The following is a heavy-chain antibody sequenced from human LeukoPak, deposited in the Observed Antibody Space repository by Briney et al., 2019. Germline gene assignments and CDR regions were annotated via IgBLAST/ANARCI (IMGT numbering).Heavy chain of an antibody. J-gene: IGHJ4*02. CDR2: IRSKAYGGTT. D-gene: IGHD3-22*01. CDR3: TRSPDYYDSSGYWGVPDY. CDR1: VFTFGDYA. Sequence: GGSLRLSCTASVFTFGDYAMSWVRQAPGKGLEWVGFIRSKAYGGTTEYAASVKGRFTISRDDAKSIAYLQMNSLKTEDTAVYYCTRSPDYYDSSGYWGVPDYWGQGTLVTVSS. V-gene: IGHV3-49*04.